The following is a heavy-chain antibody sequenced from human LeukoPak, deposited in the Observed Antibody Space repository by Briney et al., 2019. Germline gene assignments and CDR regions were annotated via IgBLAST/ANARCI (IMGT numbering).Heavy chain of an antibody. J-gene: IGHJ4*02. CDR1: GGSFSGYY. Sequence: SGTLSLTCAVYGGSFSGYYWSWIRQPPGKGLEWIGEINHSGSTNYNPSLKSRVTISVDTSKNQFSLKLSSVTAADTAVYYCARMSHDYWGQGTLVTVSS. CDR2: INHSGST. V-gene: IGHV4-34*01. CDR3: ARMSHDY.